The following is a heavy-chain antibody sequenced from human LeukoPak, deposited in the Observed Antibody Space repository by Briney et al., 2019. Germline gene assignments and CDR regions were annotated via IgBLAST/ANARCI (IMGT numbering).Heavy chain of an antibody. V-gene: IGHV4-59*01. CDR2: IYYSGGT. CDR3: ARDPSGSFFNWFDP. J-gene: IGHJ5*02. CDR1: GGSISTYY. D-gene: IGHD1-26*01. Sequence: SETLSLTCTVSGGSISTYYWSWIRQPPGKGLEWIGYIYYSGGTNYNPSLKGRVTISVDTSKNQFSLKLRSVTAADTAVYYCARDPSGSFFNWFDPWGQGTLVTVSS.